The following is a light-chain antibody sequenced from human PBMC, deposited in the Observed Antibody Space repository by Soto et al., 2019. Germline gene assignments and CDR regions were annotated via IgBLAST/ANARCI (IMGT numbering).Light chain of an antibody. CDR3: QQYGSSGT. Sequence: EIVLTQSPGTLSLSPGERATLSCRASQSVSSSYVGWYQQKPGQARRLLICGASKRATGIPDCISGSAAATVFPLTISMLAADDVAVYCYQQYGSSGTFGQGAKVDIK. V-gene: IGKV3-20*01. J-gene: IGKJ1*01. CDR1: QSVSSSY. CDR2: GAS.